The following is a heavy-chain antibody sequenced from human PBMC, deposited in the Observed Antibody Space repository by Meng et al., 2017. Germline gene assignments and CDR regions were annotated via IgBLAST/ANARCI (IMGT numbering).Heavy chain of an antibody. CDR2: IAYDGSNK. CDR1: GFTFSSYA. V-gene: IGHV3-30*01. Sequence: GESLKISCAASGFTFSSYAMHWVRQAPGKGLEWVAVIAYDGSNKYYADSVKGRFTISRDNSKNTLYLQMNGLRAEDTAVYYCARGHIVVVTAILGYWGQGTLVTVSS. CDR3: ARGHIVVVTAILGY. J-gene: IGHJ4*02. D-gene: IGHD2-21*02.